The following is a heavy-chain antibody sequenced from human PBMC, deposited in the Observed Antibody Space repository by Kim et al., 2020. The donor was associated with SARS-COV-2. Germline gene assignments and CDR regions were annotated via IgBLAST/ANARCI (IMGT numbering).Heavy chain of an antibody. D-gene: IGHD1-26*01. CDR1: GFTFSSFS. Sequence: GGSLRLSCAASGFTFSSFSMIWVRQAPGKGLEWVSSISGSSTHIFFADSVKGRFTISRDNAKNSLYLQMSSLRDEDTAEYYCARDSQWEHGPDYWGQGTLVIVSS. CDR3: ARDSQWEHGPDY. V-gene: IGHV3-21*01. J-gene: IGHJ4*02. CDR2: ISGSSTHI.